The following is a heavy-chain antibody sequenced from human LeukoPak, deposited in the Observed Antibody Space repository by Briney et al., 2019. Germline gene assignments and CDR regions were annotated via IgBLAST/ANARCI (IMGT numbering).Heavy chain of an antibody. D-gene: IGHD3-16*02. CDR2: IRYDGSNK. V-gene: IGHV3-30*02. J-gene: IGHJ4*02. Sequence: GGSLRLSCAASGFTFSSYGMHWVRQAPGKGLEWVAFIRYDGSNKYYADSVKGRFTISRDNSKNTLYLQMNSLRAEDTAVYYCAKDGKLSDVFDYWGQGTLVTVSS. CDR1: GFTFSSYG. CDR3: AKDGKLSDVFDY.